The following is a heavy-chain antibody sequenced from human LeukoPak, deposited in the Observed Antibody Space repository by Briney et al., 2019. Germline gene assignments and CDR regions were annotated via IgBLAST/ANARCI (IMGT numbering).Heavy chain of an antibody. Sequence: SETLSLTCTVSGGSISSSSYYWGWIRQPPGKGLEWIGSIYYRGSTYYNPSLKSRVAISVDTSKNQFSLKLSSVTAADTAVYYCARDSRSGWGNWFDPWGQGTLVTVSS. CDR2: IYYRGST. J-gene: IGHJ5*02. V-gene: IGHV4-39*07. CDR1: GGSISSSSYY. CDR3: ARDSRSGWGNWFDP. D-gene: IGHD6-19*01.